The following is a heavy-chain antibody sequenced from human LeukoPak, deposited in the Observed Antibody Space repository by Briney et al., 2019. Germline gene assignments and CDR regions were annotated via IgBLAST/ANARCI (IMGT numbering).Heavy chain of an antibody. Sequence: SETLSLTCTVSGGSISSSSYYWGWIRQPPGKGLEWIGSIYYRGSTYYNPSLKSRVAISVDTSKNQFSLKLSSVTAADTAVYYCARDSRSGWGNWFDPWGQGTLVTVSS. CDR2: IYYRGST. J-gene: IGHJ5*02. V-gene: IGHV4-39*07. CDR1: GGSISSSSYY. CDR3: ARDSRSGWGNWFDP. D-gene: IGHD6-19*01.